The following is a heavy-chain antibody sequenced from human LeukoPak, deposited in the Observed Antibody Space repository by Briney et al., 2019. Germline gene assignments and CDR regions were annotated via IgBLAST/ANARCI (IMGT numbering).Heavy chain of an antibody. Sequence: SVKVSCKASGGTFSSYAISWVRQAPGQGLEWMGGIIPIFGTANYAQKFQGRVTITADESTSTAYIELSSLRSEDTAVYYCARVKLGRELGGFDIWGQGTMVTVSS. CDR1: GGTFSSYA. D-gene: IGHD1-26*01. CDR2: IIPIFGTA. J-gene: IGHJ3*02. CDR3: ARVKLGRELGGFDI. V-gene: IGHV1-69*13.